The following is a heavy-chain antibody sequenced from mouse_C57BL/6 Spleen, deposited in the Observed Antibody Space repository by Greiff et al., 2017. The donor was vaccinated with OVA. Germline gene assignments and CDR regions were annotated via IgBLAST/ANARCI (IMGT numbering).Heavy chain of an antibody. J-gene: IGHJ3*01. V-gene: IGHV1-50*01. CDR3: ARWTIYYDYDRFAY. Sequence: QVQLKQPGAELVKPGASVKLSCKASGYTFTSYWMQWVKQRPGQGLEWIGEIDPSDSYTNYNQKFKGKATLTVDTSSSTAYMQLSSLTSEDSAVYYCARWTIYYDYDRFAYWGQGTLVTVSA. D-gene: IGHD2-4*01. CDR2: IDPSDSYT. CDR1: GYTFTSYW.